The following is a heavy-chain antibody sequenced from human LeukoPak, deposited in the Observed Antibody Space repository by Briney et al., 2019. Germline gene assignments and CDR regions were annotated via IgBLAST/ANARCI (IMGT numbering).Heavy chain of an antibody. J-gene: IGHJ6*02. CDR2: INHSGST. CDR1: GGSFSGYY. V-gene: IGHV4-34*01. CDR3: ARGLYGMDV. Sequence: KPSETLSLTCAVYGGSFSGYYWSWIRQPPGKGLEWIGEINHSGSTNYNPSLKSRVTISVDTSKNQFSLKLSSVTAADTAVYYCARGLYGMDVWGQGTTVTVSS.